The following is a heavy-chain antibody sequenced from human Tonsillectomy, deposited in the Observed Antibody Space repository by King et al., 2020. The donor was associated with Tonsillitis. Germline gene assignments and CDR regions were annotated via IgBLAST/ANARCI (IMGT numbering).Heavy chain of an antibody. CDR3: AKDNFESSGYGMDV. Sequence: VQLVESGGGLVQPGRSLRLSCAASGFTFDDYAMYWVRQAPGKGLEWVSGISWNSGSIGYADSVKGRFTISRENAKNSLYLQMNSLRVEDTALYYCAKDNFESSGYGMDVWGQGTTVTVSS. J-gene: IGHJ6*02. CDR2: ISWNSGSI. CDR1: GFTFDDYA. D-gene: IGHD3-22*01. V-gene: IGHV3-9*01.